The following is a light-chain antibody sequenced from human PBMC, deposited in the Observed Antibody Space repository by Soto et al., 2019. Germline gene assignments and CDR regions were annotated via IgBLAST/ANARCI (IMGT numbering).Light chain of an antibody. CDR1: SGDVGAYNY. CDR3: GSYTTINTMI. J-gene: IGLJ2*01. Sequence: QSALTQPASVSGSPGQSITISCAGTSGDVGAYNYVTWFQQYPGKVPKLIIYDVSDRPSGVSDRFSGSKSGNTASLTFSGLLAEDEADYYCGSYTTINTMIFGGGTKLTVL. CDR2: DVS. V-gene: IGLV2-14*01.